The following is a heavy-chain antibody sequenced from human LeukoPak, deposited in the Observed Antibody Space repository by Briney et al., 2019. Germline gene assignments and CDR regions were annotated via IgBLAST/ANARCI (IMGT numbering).Heavy chain of an antibody. Sequence: PGRSLRLSCAASGFTFRSYAMHWVRQAPGKGLEWVAVISYDGSNKYYADSVKGRFTISRDNSKNTLYLQMNSLRAEDTAVYYCARARGGYSYGFDAFDIWGQGTMVTVSS. CDR2: ISYDGSNK. V-gene: IGHV3-30*04. CDR3: ARARGGYSYGFDAFDI. CDR1: GFTFRSYA. J-gene: IGHJ3*02. D-gene: IGHD5-18*01.